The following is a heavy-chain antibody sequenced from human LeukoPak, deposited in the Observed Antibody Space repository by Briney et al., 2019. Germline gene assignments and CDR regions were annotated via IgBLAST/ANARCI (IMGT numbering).Heavy chain of an antibody. J-gene: IGHJ6*02. CDR1: GFTFSSYG. CDR2: ISYDGSNN. V-gene: IGHV3-30*18. CDR3: AKASSSSNDYYGVDV. D-gene: IGHD6-6*01. Sequence: GRSLRLSCSASGFTFSSYGMHWARQAPGKGLEWVAVISYDGSNNYYADSVKGRFTISRDNSKNTLYLQMNSLRPEDTAVYYCAKASSSSNDYYGVDVWGQGTTVTVSS.